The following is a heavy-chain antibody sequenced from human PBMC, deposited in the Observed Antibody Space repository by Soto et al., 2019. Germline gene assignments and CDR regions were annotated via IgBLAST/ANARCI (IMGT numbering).Heavy chain of an antibody. CDR3: ARGGAIFGVVTPYYYYGMDV. J-gene: IGHJ6*02. CDR2: INHSGST. Sequence: PSETLSLTCAVYGGSFSGYYWSWIRQPPGKGLEWIGEINHSGSTNYNPSLKSRVTISVDTSKNQFSLKLSSVTAADTAVYYCARGGAIFGVVTPYYYYGMDVWGQGTTVTVSS. CDR1: GGSFSGYY. V-gene: IGHV4-34*01. D-gene: IGHD3-3*01.